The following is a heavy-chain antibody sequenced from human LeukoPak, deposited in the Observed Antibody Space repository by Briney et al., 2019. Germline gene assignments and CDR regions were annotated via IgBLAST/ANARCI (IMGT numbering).Heavy chain of an antibody. CDR3: AKDFQFLWFGES. D-gene: IGHD3-10*01. CDR1: GFTFDDSV. V-gene: IGHV3-20*04. J-gene: IGHJ5*02. CDR2: INWNGGST. Sequence: RSGGSLRLSCAASGFTFDDSVMSWVRQAPGKGLEWVSGINWNGGSTGYADSVKGRFTISRDNSKNTLYLQMNSLRAEDMAVYYCAKDFQFLWFGESWGQGTLVTVSS.